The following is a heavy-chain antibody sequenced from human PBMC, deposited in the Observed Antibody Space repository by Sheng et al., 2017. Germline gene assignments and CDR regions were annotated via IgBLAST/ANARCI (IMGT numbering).Heavy chain of an antibody. CDR1: GGTFSSYT. CDR2: IIPILGIA. D-gene: IGHD5-12*01. J-gene: IGHJ5*02. V-gene: IGHV1-69*08. Sequence: QVQLVQSGAEVKKPGSSVKVSCKASGGTFSSYTISWVRQAPGQGLEWMGRIIPILGIANYAQKFQGRVTITADKSTSTAYMELSSLRSEDTAVYYCARDIRDGYNWRPWFDPWGQGTLVTVSS. CDR3: ARDIRDGYNWRPWFDP.